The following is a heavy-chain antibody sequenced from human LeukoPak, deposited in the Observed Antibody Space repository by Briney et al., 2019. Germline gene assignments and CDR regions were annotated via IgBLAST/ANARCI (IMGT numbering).Heavy chain of an antibody. D-gene: IGHD3-22*01. CDR3: ARDRPLPDDSRTFDY. Sequence: PGGSLRLSCAASGFTFSDYEINWVRQAPGKGLEWVSYISSSGSAIYYAGSVRGRFTISRDNAKNSLYLQMNSLRVEDTAVYYCARDRPLPDDSRTFDYWGQGTLVTVSS. CDR2: ISSSGSAI. CDR1: GFTFSDYE. J-gene: IGHJ4*02. V-gene: IGHV3-48*03.